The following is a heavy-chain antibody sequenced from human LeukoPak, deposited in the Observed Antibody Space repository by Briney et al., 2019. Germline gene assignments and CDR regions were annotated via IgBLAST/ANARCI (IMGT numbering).Heavy chain of an antibody. CDR1: GGSFSGCF. V-gene: IGHV4-34*01. CDR3: SRDSPLWFGELSV. Sequence: SETLSLTCSVYGGSFSGCFWSWIRQPPGKGLEWIGEIDHRGDINANPSLNSRVTLSVDTPKNQFSLKMTSVTAADTAVYYCSRDSPLWFGELSVWGKGTTVTVSS. D-gene: IGHD3-10*01. CDR2: IDHRGDI. J-gene: IGHJ6*04.